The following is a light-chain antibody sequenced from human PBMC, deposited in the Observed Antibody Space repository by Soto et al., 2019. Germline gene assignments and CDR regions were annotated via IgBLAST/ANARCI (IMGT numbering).Light chain of an antibody. CDR3: SSYATGDNYV. V-gene: IGLV2-8*01. CDR1: SSDVGGYKH. CDR2: EVT. Sequence: QSALTQPPSASGSPGQSVTISCTGTSSDVGGYKHVSWYQQHPGKAPKVVIYEVTKRPSGVPDRFSGSKSGNTASLTVSGLQAEDEADYYCSSYATGDNYVFGSGTKVTVL. J-gene: IGLJ1*01.